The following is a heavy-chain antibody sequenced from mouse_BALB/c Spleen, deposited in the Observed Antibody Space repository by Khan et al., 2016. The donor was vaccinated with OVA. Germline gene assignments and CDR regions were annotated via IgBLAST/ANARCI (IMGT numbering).Heavy chain of an antibody. CDR1: GYTFTSYY. J-gene: IGHJ3*01. D-gene: IGHD2-2*01. V-gene: IGHV1S81*02. CDR2: INPSNGGT. Sequence: QVRLQQSGAELVKPGASVRLSCKASGYTFTSYYLYWVKQRPGQGLEWIGDINPSNGGTNSNEKFKSKATLTVDKSSSTAYMQLNSLTSEDSAVYSCTRSEYGSIAYWGQGTLVTVSA. CDR3: TRSEYGSIAY.